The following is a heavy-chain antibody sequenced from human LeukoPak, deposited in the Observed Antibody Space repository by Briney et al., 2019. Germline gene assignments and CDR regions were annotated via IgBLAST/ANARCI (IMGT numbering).Heavy chain of an antibody. CDR1: GFTFSSYA. V-gene: IGHV3-23*01. Sequence: GGSLRLSCAASGFTFSSYAMSWVRQAPGKGLEWVSAISGSGGSTYYADSVKGRFTISGDNSKNTLYLQMNSLRAEDTAVYYCAKDRGVSYSGSSPFDYWGQGTLVTVSS. CDR3: AKDRGVSYSGSSPFDY. J-gene: IGHJ4*02. CDR2: ISGSGGST. D-gene: IGHD1-26*01.